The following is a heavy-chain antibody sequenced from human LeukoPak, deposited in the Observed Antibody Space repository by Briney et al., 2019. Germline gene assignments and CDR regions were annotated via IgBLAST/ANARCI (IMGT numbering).Heavy chain of an antibody. J-gene: IGHJ4*02. CDR1: GGSISSSSYY. V-gene: IGHV4-39*07. CDR2: IYYSGST. D-gene: IGHD3-3*01. Sequence: SETLSLTCTVSGGSISSSSYYWGWIRQPPGKGLEWIGSIYYSGSTYYNPSLKSRVTISVDTSKNQFSLKLSSVTAADTAVYYCARALFLEWFLEYYFDYWGQGTLVTVSS. CDR3: ARALFLEWFLEYYFDY.